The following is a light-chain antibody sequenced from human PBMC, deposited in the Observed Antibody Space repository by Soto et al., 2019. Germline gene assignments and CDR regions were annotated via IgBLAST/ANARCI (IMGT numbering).Light chain of an antibody. CDR2: DAS. CDR3: QHYNSYPWT. CDR1: QSISSW. Sequence: DIQMTQSPSTLSASVGDRVTITCRASQSISSWLAWYQQKPGKAPKLLVYDASKLESGVPSRFSGSGSGTEFTLTVSSLQPDDSAAYYCQHYNSYPWTFGQGTKVEIK. J-gene: IGKJ1*01. V-gene: IGKV1-5*01.